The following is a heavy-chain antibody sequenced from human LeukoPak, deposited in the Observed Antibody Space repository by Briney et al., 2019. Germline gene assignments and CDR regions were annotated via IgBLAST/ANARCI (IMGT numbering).Heavy chain of an antibody. CDR1: GFTFSSYA. J-gene: IGHJ4*02. CDR2: ISGSGGST. D-gene: IGHD5-12*01. Sequence: GGSLRLSCAASGFTFSSYAMSWVRQAPGKGLEWVSAISGSGGSTYYADSVKGRFTISRDNSKNTLYLQMNSLKTEDTAVYYCAKDGHSGYDWNGYLDYWGQGTLVTVSS. V-gene: IGHV3-23*01. CDR3: AKDGHSGYDWNGYLDY.